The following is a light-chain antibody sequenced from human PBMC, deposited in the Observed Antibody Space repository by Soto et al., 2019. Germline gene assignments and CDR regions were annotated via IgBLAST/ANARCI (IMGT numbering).Light chain of an antibody. V-gene: IGLV2-11*01. CDR2: DVS. J-gene: IGLJ2*01. CDR1: SSDVGGYNY. CDR3: CSYAGSYTFNVV. Sequence: QSALTQPRSVSGSPGQSVTISCTGTSSDVGGYNYVSWYQQHPGKAPKLMIYDVSKRPSGVPDRFSGSKSGNTASLTISGLQAEDEADYYCCSYAGSYTFNVVFGGGTMLTVL.